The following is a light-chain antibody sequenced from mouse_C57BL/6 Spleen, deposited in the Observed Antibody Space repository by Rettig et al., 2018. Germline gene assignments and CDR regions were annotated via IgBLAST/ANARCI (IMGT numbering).Light chain of an antibody. J-gene: IGKJ5*01. V-gene: IGKV4-55*01. CDR2: DTS. Sequence: QIVLTQSPAIMSASPGEKVTMTCSASSSVSYMYWYQQKPGSSPRLLIYDTSNLASGVSVRFSGSGSGTSYSLTISRMEAEDAATYYCQQWSSYPPTFGAGTKLELK. CDR3: QQWSSYPPT. CDR1: SSVSY.